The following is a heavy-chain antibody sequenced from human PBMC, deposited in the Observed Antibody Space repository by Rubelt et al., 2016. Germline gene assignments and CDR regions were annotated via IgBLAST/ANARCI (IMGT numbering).Heavy chain of an antibody. CDR1: GGSISSSSYY. CDR2: LYYSGST. CDR3: ARRSGSYYYYAMDV. Sequence: QVHLQESGPGLVKPSETLALTCIVSGGSISSSSYYWDWIRQPPGKGLEWIGSLYYSGSTYYSPSLKSRVTISVDTSKNQFSLNLTSVTAADTAVYYCARRSGSYYYYAMDVWGQGTTVTVSS. D-gene: IGHD1-26*01. J-gene: IGHJ6*02. V-gene: IGHV4-39*01.